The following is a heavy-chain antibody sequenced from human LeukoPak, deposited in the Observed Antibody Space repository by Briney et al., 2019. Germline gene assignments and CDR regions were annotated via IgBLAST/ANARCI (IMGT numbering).Heavy chain of an antibody. J-gene: IGHJ4*02. CDR3: ARNKESGSPHLDY. CDR1: GYTFTSYA. D-gene: IGHD5-12*01. Sequence: ASVKVSCKASGYTFTSYAIHWVRQAPGQRLEWMGWINAGNGNTKYSQKFQGRVTITRATSASTAYMELSSLRSEDTAMYYCARNKESGSPHLDYWGQGTLVTVSS. V-gene: IGHV1-3*01. CDR2: INAGNGNT.